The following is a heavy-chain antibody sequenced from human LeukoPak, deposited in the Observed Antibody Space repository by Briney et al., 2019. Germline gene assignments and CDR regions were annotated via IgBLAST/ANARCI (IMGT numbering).Heavy chain of an antibody. V-gene: IGHV1-2*02. Sequence: ASVKVSCKTSGYTFTGYYMHWVRQAPGQGLEWMGWINPNSGGTNYAQKFQGRVTMTRDTSISTAYMELSRLRSDDTAVYYCAKDAGDVRRKPKHYYYCYYMDVWGKGTTVTVSS. CDR3: AKDAGDVRRKPKHYYYCYYMDV. CDR2: INPNSGGT. CDR1: GYTFTGYY. J-gene: IGHJ6*03. D-gene: IGHD3-10*02.